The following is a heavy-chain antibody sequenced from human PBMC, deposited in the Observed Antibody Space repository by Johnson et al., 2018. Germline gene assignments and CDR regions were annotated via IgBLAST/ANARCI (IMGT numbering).Heavy chain of an antibody. CDR3: ARDLIGVENYYYYYGMDV. V-gene: IGHV1-69*12. J-gene: IGHJ6*02. CDR1: GGTFSSYA. Sequence: QVRLVQSGAEVKKPGSSVKVSCKASGGTFSSYAISWVRQAPGQGLEWMGGIIPIFGPANYAQKFQGSVTIPADGSTSTAYMELSSLRSEDTAVYYCARDLIGVENYYYYYGMDVWGQGTTVTVSS. CDR2: IIPIFGPA.